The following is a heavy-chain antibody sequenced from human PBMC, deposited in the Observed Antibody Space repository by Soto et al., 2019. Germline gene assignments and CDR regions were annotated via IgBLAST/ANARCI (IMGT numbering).Heavy chain of an antibody. Sequence: PGGSLRLSGVASGFTYSNNPMRWIRQGPGEGLEWVSAINPGGSGTYYADSVKGRFTISRDNSRNTLYLQMDNLRADDLAVYYCGEVVATFYFDYWGQGAQVTVSS. D-gene: IGHD2-21*01. J-gene: IGHJ4*02. CDR2: INPGGSGT. CDR1: GFTYSNNP. CDR3: GEVVATFYFDY. V-gene: IGHV3-23*01.